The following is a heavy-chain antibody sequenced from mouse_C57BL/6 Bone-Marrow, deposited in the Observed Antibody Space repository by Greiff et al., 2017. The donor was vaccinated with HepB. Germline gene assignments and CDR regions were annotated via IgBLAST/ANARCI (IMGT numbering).Heavy chain of an antibody. CDR3: ARYTYDYDDY. Sequence: EVHLVESGGGLVQPGGSLSLSCAASGFTFTDYYMSWVRQPPGKALEWLGFIRNKANGYTTEYGASVKGRFTISRDNSQSILYLQMNALRAEDSATYYCARYTYDYDDYWGQGTTLTVSS. D-gene: IGHD2-4*01. CDR2: IRNKANGYTT. CDR1: GFTFTDYY. J-gene: IGHJ2*01. V-gene: IGHV7-3*01.